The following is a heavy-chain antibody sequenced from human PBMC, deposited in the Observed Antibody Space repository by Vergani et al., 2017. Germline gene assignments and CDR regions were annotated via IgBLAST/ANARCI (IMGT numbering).Heavy chain of an antibody. CDR3: ARWSRRGHSPRFGQSGQDY. D-gene: IGHD3-16*01. V-gene: IGHV1-2*02. J-gene: IGHJ4*02. CDR1: GYTFTGYY. CDR2: INPNSGGT. Sequence: QVQLVQSGAEVKKPGASVKVSCKASGYTFTGYYMHWVRQATGQGLEWMGWINPNSGGTNYAQKFQGRVTMTRDTSISTAYMELSRLRSDDTAVYYCARWSRRGHSPRFGQSGQDYWGQGTLVTVSS.